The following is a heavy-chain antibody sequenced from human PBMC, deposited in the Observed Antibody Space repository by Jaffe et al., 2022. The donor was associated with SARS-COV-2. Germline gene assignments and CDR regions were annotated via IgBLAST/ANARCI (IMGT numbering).Heavy chain of an antibody. D-gene: IGHD3-9*01. CDR3: AREGYDILTGYSPNWLDP. Sequence: EVQLVESGGGLVKPGGSLRLSCAGSGITFSSYGMSWVRQAPGKGLEWVSSSSSSGSYKYYAASVKGRFTISRDNAKNLLHLQMNSLRAEDTAVYYCAREGYDILTGYSPNWLDPWGQGTLVTVSS. CDR2: SSSSGSYK. V-gene: IGHV3-21*06. J-gene: IGHJ5*02. CDR1: GITFSSYG.